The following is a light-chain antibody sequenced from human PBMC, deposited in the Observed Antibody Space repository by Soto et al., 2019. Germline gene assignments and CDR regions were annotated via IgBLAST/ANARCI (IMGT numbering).Light chain of an antibody. CDR2: GAS. CDR1: QTIINT. J-gene: IGKJ1*01. V-gene: IGKV3-20*01. Sequence: ETVMTQSPATLSVSPGDKVSLSFRANQTIINTLAWYQQKPGQAPRLLIYGASNRATGIPDRFSGSGSGTDFTLTISRLEPEDFAVYYCQQYGSSGTFGQGTKVDI. CDR3: QQYGSSGT.